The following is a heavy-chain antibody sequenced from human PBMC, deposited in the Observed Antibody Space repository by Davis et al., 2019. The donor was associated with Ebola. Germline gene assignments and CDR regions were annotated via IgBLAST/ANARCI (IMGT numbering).Heavy chain of an antibody. CDR1: GYTFTSYY. J-gene: IGHJ5*02. D-gene: IGHD3-10*01. CDR3: ASFPLMVQGVWGNWFDP. CDR2: INPSGGST. V-gene: IGHV1-46*01. Sequence: AASVKVSCKASGYTFTSYYMHWVRQAPGQGLEWMGIINPSGGSTSYAQKFQGRVTMTRDTSTSTVYMELSSLRSEDTAVYYCASFPLMVQGVWGNWFDPWGQGTLVTVSS.